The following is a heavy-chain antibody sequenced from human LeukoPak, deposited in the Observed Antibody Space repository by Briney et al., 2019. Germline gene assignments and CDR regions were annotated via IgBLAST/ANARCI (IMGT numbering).Heavy chain of an antibody. CDR3: AREGTHTAMIY. CDR2: IYYSGST. Sequence: SETLSLTCTVSGGSISSYYWSWIRQPPGKGLEWIGYIYYSGSTNYNPSLKSRVAISVDTSKNQFSLKLSSVTAADTAVYYCAREGTHTAMIYWGQGTLVTVSS. CDR1: GGSISSYY. D-gene: IGHD5-18*01. V-gene: IGHV4-59*01. J-gene: IGHJ4*02.